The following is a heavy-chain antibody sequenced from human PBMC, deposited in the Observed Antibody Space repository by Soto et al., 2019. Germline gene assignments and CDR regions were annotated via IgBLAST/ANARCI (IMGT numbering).Heavy chain of an antibody. CDR2: IYYSGST. V-gene: IGHV4-39*01. CDR3: ATDAGIAARIDY. CDR1: GGSISSSSYY. D-gene: IGHD6-6*01. J-gene: IGHJ4*02. Sequence: LXLTCTVSGGSISSSSYYWCWIRQPPGKGLEWIGSIYYSGSTYYNPSLKSRVTISVDTSKNQFSLKLSSVTAADTAVYYCATDAGIAARIDYWGQGTLVTVSS.